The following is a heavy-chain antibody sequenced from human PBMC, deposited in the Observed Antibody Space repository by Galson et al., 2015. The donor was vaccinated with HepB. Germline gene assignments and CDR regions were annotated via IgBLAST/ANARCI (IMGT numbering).Heavy chain of an antibody. V-gene: IGHV3-73*01. CDR3: TSPLSPGGSYSGGPPNYYGMDV. J-gene: IGHJ6*02. Sequence: SLRLSCAASGFTFSGSAMHWVRQASGEGLEWVGRIRSKANSYATAYAASVKGRFTISRDDSKNTAYLQMNSLKTEDTAVYYCTSPLSPGGSYSGGPPNYYGMDVWGQGTTVTVSS. D-gene: IGHD1-26*01. CDR2: IRSKANSYAT. CDR1: GFTFSGSA.